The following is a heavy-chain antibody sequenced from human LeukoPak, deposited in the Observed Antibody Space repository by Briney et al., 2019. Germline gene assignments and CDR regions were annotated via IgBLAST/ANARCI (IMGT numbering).Heavy chain of an antibody. CDR3: ARVGWNGGNSGRVLVGDY. CDR2: IIPIFGTA. V-gene: IGHV1-69*13. J-gene: IGHJ4*02. Sequence: GASVTVSCKASGGTFSSYAISWVRQAPGQGLEWMGGIIPIFGTANYAQKFQGRVTITADESTSTAYMVLSSLRSEDTAVYYCARVGWNGGNSGRVLVGDYWGQGTLVTVSS. CDR1: GGTFSSYA. D-gene: IGHD4-23*01.